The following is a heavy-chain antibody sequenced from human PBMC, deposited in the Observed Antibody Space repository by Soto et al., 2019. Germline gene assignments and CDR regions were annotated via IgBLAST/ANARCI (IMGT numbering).Heavy chain of an antibody. V-gene: IGHV3-23*01. CDR1: GFTFSSYA. D-gene: IGHD4-17*01. J-gene: IGHJ3*02. Sequence: GESLKISCAASGFTFSSYAMSWVRQAPGKGLEWVSAISGSGGSTYYADSVKGRFTISRDNSKNTLYLQMNSLRAEDTAVYYCAKEMTTVVIGDAFDIWGQGTMVTVSS. CDR3: AKEMTTVVIGDAFDI. CDR2: ISGSGGST.